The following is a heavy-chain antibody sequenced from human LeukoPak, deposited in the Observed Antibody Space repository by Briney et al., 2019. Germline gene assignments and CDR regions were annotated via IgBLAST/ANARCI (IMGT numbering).Heavy chain of an antibody. CDR3: ARVRNQYDTSGYYALDY. V-gene: IGHV4-59*01. J-gene: IGHJ4*02. CDR1: GGSIRSFY. D-gene: IGHD3-22*01. Sequence: SETLSLTCTVSGGSIRSFYWTWIRQPPGMGLEWIGFIYYSGRTNYNPSLKSRVTISVDTSKNQFSLKLSSVTAADTAIYYCARVRNQYDTSGYYALDYWGQGALVTVSS. CDR2: IYYSGRT.